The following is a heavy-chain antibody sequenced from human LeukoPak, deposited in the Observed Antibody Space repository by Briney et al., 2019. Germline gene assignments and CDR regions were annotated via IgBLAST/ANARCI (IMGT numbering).Heavy chain of an antibody. V-gene: IGHV3-21*01. J-gene: IGHJ4*02. D-gene: IGHD1/OR15-1a*01. CDR3: AREGPINNGDLDY. CDR2: ISSSGSYI. Sequence: GRSLRLSCAASGFTFSSYSMNSVRQAPGKGLEWVSSISSSGSYIFHADSVKGRFTISRDNAKNSLYLQMNSLRAEDTAVYYCAREGPINNGDLDYWGQGTLVTVSS. CDR1: GFTFSSYS.